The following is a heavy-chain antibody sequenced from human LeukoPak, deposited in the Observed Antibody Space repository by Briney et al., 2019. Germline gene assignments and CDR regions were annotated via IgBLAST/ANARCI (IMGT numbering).Heavy chain of an antibody. CDR2: ISSSSSTI. CDR3: ARLDIVVVPANYYYYYMDV. J-gene: IGHJ6*03. V-gene: IGHV3-48*04. Sequence: GGSLRLSCAASGFTFSSYSLNWVRQAPGKGLEWVSYISSSSSTIYYADSVKGRFTISRDNAKNSLYLQMNSLRAEDTAVYYCARLDIVVVPANYYYYYMDVWGKGTTVTVSS. CDR1: GFTFSSYS. D-gene: IGHD2-2*03.